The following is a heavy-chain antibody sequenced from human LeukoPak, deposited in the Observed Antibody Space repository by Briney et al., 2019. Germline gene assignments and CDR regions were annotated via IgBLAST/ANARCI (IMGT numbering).Heavy chain of an antibody. J-gene: IGHJ4*02. CDR1: KFTLSGNG. V-gene: IGHV3-30*02. Sequence: GRSLRLSCAASKFTLSGNGMHWFRQAPGKGLEGVASFLYVGSDTYYAHSVKGRFTISRDNYKTTLHLQMNCLRAEDTAIYYCAKDRRYCSSTTCPDYWGQGKLVTVSS. D-gene: IGHD2-2*01. CDR2: FLYVGSDT. CDR3: AKDRRYCSSTTCPDY.